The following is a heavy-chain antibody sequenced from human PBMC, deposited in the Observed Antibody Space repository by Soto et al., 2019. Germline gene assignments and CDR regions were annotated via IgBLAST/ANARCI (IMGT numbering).Heavy chain of an antibody. Sequence: GGSLRLSCAASGFTFSSYGMHWVRQAPGKGLEWVAVISYDGSNKYYADSVKGRFTISRDNSKNTLYLQMNSLRAEDTAVYYCAKDPSSSWYLNWFDPWGQGTLVTVSS. CDR2: ISYDGSNK. J-gene: IGHJ5*02. D-gene: IGHD6-13*01. V-gene: IGHV3-30*18. CDR1: GFTFSSYG. CDR3: AKDPSSSWYLNWFDP.